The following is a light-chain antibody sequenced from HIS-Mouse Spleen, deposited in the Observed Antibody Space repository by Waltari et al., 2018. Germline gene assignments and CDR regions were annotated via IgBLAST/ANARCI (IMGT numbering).Light chain of an antibody. CDR2: EVS. J-gene: IGLJ1*01. CDR1: SSDVGGYNY. Sequence: QSALTQPASVSGSPGQSITISCTGTSSDVGGYNYVSWYQQHPGKAPKLMIYEVSNRPAGVSNRFSGSKSGKTASLTISGRQAEEEADYYCSSYTSSSTLEGYVFGTGTKVTVL. V-gene: IGLV2-14*01. CDR3: SSYTSSSTLEGYV.